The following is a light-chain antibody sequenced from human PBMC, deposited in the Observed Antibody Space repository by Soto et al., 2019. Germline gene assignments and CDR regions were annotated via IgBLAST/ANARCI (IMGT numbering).Light chain of an antibody. V-gene: IGLV2-14*01. Sequence: QSALTQPASVSGSPGQSITISCTGTSSDVCGYNYVSWYQQHPGKAPKLMIYEVSNRPSGVSNRFSGSKSGNTASLTISGLQAEDEADYYCSSYTSSRVFGGGTKVTVL. CDR1: SSDVCGYNY. CDR2: EVS. J-gene: IGLJ3*02. CDR3: SSYTSSRV.